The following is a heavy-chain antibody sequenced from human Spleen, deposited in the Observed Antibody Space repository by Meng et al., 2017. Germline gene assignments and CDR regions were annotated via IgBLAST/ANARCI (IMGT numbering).Heavy chain of an antibody. Sequence: SVKVSCKASGGTFSNYPLSWVRQGPGQGLEWMGGIIPMLGQTNYAQRFQGRVTITADESTSTAYMELSSLRSQDTAVYYCARDNSEIGANYYYYGMDVWGQGTTVTVSS. CDR1: GGTFSNYP. CDR2: IIPMLGQT. CDR3: ARDNSEIGANYYYYGMDV. J-gene: IGHJ6*02. V-gene: IGHV1-69*10. D-gene: IGHD3-16*01.